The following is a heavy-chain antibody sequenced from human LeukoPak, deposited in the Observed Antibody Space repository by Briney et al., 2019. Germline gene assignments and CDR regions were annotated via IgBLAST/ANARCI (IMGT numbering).Heavy chain of an antibody. Sequence: SETLSLTCTVSGGSISTNNYYWGWIRQPPGKGLEWIGSIYYRGSTYYNPSLKSRVAISVDTSKNQFSLKLSSVTAADTAVYYCARDSRSGWGNWFDPWGQGTLVTASS. V-gene: IGHV4-39*07. CDR2: IYYRGST. CDR1: GGSISTNNYY. CDR3: ARDSRSGWGNWFDP. J-gene: IGHJ5*02. D-gene: IGHD6-19*01.